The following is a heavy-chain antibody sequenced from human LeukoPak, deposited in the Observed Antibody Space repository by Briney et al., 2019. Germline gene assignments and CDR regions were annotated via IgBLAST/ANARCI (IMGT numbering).Heavy chain of an antibody. Sequence: PSETLSLTCTVSGGSISGYYWSWFRQPPGKGLEWIGYIHSSGTTEYNPSLESRITTSVDTSKNQVSLKLSSVTVADTAFYYCTREGYGSSGYYLDYWGQGTPVTVSS. V-gene: IGHV4-59*01. CDR3: TREGYGSSGYYLDY. CDR1: GGSISGYY. CDR2: IHSSGTT. J-gene: IGHJ4*02. D-gene: IGHD3-22*01.